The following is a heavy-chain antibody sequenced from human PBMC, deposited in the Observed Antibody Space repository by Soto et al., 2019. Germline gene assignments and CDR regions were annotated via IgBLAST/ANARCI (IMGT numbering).Heavy chain of an antibody. Sequence: SETLSLTCTVSGGSISSSSYYWGWIRQPPGKGLEWIGSIYYSGSTYYNPSLKSRVTISVDTSKNQFSLKLSSVTAADTAVYYCASHITRWGGPGAFDIWGQGTMVTVSS. CDR1: GGSISSSSYY. J-gene: IGHJ3*02. CDR3: ASHITRWGGPGAFDI. D-gene: IGHD1-26*01. V-gene: IGHV4-39*01. CDR2: IYYSGST.